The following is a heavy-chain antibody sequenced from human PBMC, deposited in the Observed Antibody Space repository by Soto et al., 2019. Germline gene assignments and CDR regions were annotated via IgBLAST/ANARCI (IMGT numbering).Heavy chain of an antibody. D-gene: IGHD6-13*01. CDR1: GFTFSGSA. J-gene: IGHJ4*02. CDR2: IRSKANSYAT. Sequence: GGSLRLSCAASGFTFSGSAMHWVRQASGKGLEWVGRIRSKANSYATAYAASVKGRFTISRDDSKNTAYLQMNSLKTEDTALYYCTTNGGIAASDYWGQGTLVTVSS. CDR3: TTNGGIAASDY. V-gene: IGHV3-73*01.